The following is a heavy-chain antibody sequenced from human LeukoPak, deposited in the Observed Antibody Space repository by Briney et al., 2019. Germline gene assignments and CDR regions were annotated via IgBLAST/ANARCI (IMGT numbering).Heavy chain of an antibody. CDR1: GFTFTSSA. Sequence: GASVKVSCKASGFTFTSSAVQWVRQARGQRLEWIGWIVVGSGNTNYAQKFQERVTITRDMSTSTAYMELSSLRSEDTAVYYCAAPGRGYSGYDPNFDYWGQGTLVTVSS. V-gene: IGHV1-58*01. D-gene: IGHD5-12*01. CDR2: IVVGSGNT. J-gene: IGHJ4*02. CDR3: AAPGRGYSGYDPNFDY.